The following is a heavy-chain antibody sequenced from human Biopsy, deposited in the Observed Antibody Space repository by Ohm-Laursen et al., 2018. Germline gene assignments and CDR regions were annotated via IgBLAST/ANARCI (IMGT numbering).Heavy chain of an antibody. CDR3: ARAVGIAAAPIDY. Sequence: SLRLSCAASGFPVSDYYMSWIRQAPGRGLEWVSDINSSGSTKYHAESVKGRFTISRDNAMNSVYLQMNSLRGGDTAVYYCARAVGIAAAPIDYWGQGTLVTVSS. D-gene: IGHD2-15*01. CDR1: GFPVSDYY. CDR2: INSSGSTK. J-gene: IGHJ4*02. V-gene: IGHV3-11*01.